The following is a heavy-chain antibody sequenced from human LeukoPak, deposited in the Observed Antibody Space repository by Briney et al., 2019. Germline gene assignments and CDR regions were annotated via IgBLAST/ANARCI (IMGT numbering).Heavy chain of an antibody. J-gene: IGHJ5*02. V-gene: IGHV5-51*01. CDR2: IYPGDSDT. Sequence: GESLKISCKGSGYSFTTYWIGWVRQMPGKGLEWMAIIYPGDSDTRYSPSFQGQVTISADKSISTAYLQWSSLKASDTAMYYCARRRGGTYSKVDNWFDPWGQGTLVTVSS. D-gene: IGHD1-26*01. CDR1: GYSFTTYW. CDR3: ARRRGGTYSKVDNWFDP.